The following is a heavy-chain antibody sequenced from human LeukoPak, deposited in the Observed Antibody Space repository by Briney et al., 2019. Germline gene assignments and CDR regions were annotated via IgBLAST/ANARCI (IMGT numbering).Heavy chain of an antibody. Sequence: SVKVSCKASGGTFSSYAISWVRQAPGQGLEWMGRIIPIFGTANYAQKFQGRVTITTDESTSTAYMELSSLRSEDTAVHYCASHYYGSGSYYKRGYYFDYWGQGTLVTVSS. V-gene: IGHV1-69*05. J-gene: IGHJ4*02. CDR3: ASHYYGSGSYYKRGYYFDY. CDR2: IIPIFGTA. CDR1: GGTFSSYA. D-gene: IGHD3-10*01.